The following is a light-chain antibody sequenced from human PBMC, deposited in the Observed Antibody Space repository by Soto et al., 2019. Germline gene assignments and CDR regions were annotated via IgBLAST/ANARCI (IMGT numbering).Light chain of an antibody. CDR1: QGISSY. J-gene: IGKJ1*01. V-gene: IGKV1-9*01. CDR2: AAS. Sequence: DIQLTQSPSFLSASVGDRVTITCRARQGISSYLAWYQQKPGKAPKLLIYAASTLQSGVPSRFSGSGSGTEFTLTISSLQPEDFATYYCQQLNSYPPWTFGQGTKVEIK. CDR3: QQLNSYPPWT.